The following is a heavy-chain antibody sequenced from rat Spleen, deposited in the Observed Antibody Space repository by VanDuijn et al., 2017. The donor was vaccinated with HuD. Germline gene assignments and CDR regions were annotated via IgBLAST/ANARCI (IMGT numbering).Heavy chain of an antibody. CDR2: ISYDGSST. Sequence: EVQLVESGGGLVQPGRSMKVSCAASGFTFSDYYMAWVRQAPTKGLEWVATISYDGSSTYYRDSVKGRFTISRDNAKSTLYLQMDSLRSEDTASYYCARQTYYYDGTYRGFDYWGQGVMVTVSS. CDR3: ARQTYYYDGTYRGFDY. V-gene: IGHV5-22*01. D-gene: IGHD1-12*02. J-gene: IGHJ2*01. CDR1: GFTFSDYY.